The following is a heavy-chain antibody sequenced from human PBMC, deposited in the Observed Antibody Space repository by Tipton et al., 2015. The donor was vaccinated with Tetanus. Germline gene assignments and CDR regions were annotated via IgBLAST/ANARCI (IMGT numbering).Heavy chain of an antibody. D-gene: IGHD6-13*01. CDR3: ARGWGSSWYYFDY. CDR2: ISHSGTT. CDR1: GGSISSDAHY. Sequence: TLSLTCTVSGGSISSDAHYWSWIRQAPGKGLEWLGYISHSGTTNYNPSLKSRVIMSVDTSRRQFSLKLNSVTAADTAVYYCARGWGSSWYYFDYWGQGILVTVSS. V-gene: IGHV4-61*08. J-gene: IGHJ4*02.